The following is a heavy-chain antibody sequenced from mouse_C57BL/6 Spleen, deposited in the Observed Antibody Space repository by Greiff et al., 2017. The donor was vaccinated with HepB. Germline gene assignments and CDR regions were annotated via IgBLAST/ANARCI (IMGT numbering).Heavy chain of an antibody. D-gene: IGHD2-5*01. V-gene: IGHV1-26*01. CDR1: GYTFTDYY. Sequence: VQLQQSGPELVKPGASVKISCKASGYTFTDYYMNWVKQSHGKSLEWIGDINPNNGGTSYNQKFKGKATLTVDKSSSTAYMELRSLTSEDSAVYYCARGEVYSNCDYWGQGTTLTVSS. J-gene: IGHJ2*01. CDR3: ARGEVYSNCDY. CDR2: INPNNGGT.